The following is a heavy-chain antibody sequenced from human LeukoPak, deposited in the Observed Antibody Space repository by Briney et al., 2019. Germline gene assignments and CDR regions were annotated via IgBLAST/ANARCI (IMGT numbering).Heavy chain of an antibody. V-gene: IGHV5-51*01. CDR1: GYSFTSYW. Sequence: GESLKISRKGSGYSFTSYWIGWVRQMPGKGLEWMGIIYPGDSDTRYSPSFQGQVTISADKSISTAYLQWSSPKASDTAMYYCARPEAVAGSYFDHWGQGTLVTVSS. D-gene: IGHD6-19*01. J-gene: IGHJ4*02. CDR2: IYPGDSDT. CDR3: ARPEAVAGSYFDH.